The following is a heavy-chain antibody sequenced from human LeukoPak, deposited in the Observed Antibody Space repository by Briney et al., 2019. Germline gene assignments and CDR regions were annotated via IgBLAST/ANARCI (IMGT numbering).Heavy chain of an antibody. J-gene: IGHJ4*02. V-gene: IGHV4-30-4*01. Sequence: SETLSLTCTVSGDSISSADYSWSWIRQPPGKGLEWIGYIYYSGSTYYNPSLKSRVTISVDRSKNQFSLKLSSVTAADTAVYYCARQGGNWRGLFDYWGQGTLVTVSS. D-gene: IGHD4-23*01. CDR3: ARQGGNWRGLFDY. CDR1: GDSISSADYS. CDR2: IYYSGST.